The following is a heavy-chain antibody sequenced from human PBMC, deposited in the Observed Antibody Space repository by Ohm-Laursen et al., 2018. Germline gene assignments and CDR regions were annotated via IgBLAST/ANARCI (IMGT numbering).Heavy chain of an antibody. V-gene: IGHV3-23*01. J-gene: IGHJ5*02. CDR3: AKGLSGGTGHGNWFDP. D-gene: IGHD3-10*01. CDR1: GFTFSSYA. Sequence: SLRLSCAASGFTFSSYAMSWVRQAPGKGPEWVSVVNGSGRTTYYRDSVKGRFTISRDNSKNTLYLQMNSLRVEDTAVYYCAKGLSGGTGHGNWFDPWGQGTLVSVSS. CDR2: VNGSGRTT.